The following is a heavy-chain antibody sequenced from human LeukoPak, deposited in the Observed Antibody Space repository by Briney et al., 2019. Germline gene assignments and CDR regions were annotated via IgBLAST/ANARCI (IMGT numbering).Heavy chain of an antibody. D-gene: IGHD6-19*01. CDR3: ARAARYYGSSGAHAFDI. Sequence: GGSLRLACAASGFTFSNYDMHWVRQGTGKGLEWVPGIGTGGDTHYPDSVKGRFTISRENAKNSLYLQMTSLRVGDTAMYYCARAARYYGSSGAHAFDIWGQGTRVTVS. J-gene: IGHJ3*02. CDR1: GFTFSNYD. V-gene: IGHV3-13*01. CDR2: IGTGGDT.